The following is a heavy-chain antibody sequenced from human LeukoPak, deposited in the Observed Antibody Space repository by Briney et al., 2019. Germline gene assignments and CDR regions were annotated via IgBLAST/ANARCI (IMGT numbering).Heavy chain of an antibody. CDR2: IGTIGDT. J-gene: IGHJ4*02. CDR3: VRESNAAAGGNLQAFNF. V-gene: IGHV3-13*01. Sequence: PGGSLRLSCAASGFTFSTYDFHWVRQRTEKGLEWVSAIGTIGDTYYADSVRGRFTISREDAKSSLYLQMNSLRDGDTAVYYCVRESNAAAGGNLQAFNFWGQGTLVTVSS. D-gene: IGHD1-14*01. CDR1: GFTFSTYD.